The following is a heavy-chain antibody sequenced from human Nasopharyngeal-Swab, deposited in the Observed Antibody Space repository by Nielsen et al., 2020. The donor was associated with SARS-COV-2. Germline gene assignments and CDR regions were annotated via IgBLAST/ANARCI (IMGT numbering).Heavy chain of an antibody. J-gene: IGHJ4*02. CDR3: TTEEVVVVAALDY. D-gene: IGHD2-15*01. CDR1: GFTFSNAW. Sequence: GEALKISCAAPGFTFSNAWMSWVRQAPGKGLEWVGRIKSKTDGGTTDYAAPVKGRFTISRDDSKNTLYLQMNSLKTEDTAVYYCTTEEVVVVAALDYWGQGTLVTVSS. V-gene: IGHV3-15*01. CDR2: IKSKTDGGTT.